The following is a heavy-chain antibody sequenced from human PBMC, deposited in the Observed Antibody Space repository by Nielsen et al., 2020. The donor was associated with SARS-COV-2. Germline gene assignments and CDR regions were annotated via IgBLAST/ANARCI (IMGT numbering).Heavy chain of an antibody. CDR2: IYYSGST. CDR3: ARNIVVVPAAIFSFGDSGLRGPQSGFDP. V-gene: IGHV4-39*01. D-gene: IGHD2-2*02. Sequence: RQSPGKGLEWIGSIYYSGSTYYNPSLKSRVTISVDTSKNQFSLKLSSVTAADTAVYYCARNIVVVPAAIFSFGDSGLRGPQSGFDPWGQGTLVTVSS. J-gene: IGHJ5*02.